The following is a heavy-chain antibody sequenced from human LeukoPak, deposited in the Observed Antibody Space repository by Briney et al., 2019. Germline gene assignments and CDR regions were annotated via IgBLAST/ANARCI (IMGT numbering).Heavy chain of an antibody. V-gene: IGHV3-30-3*01. J-gene: IGHJ4*02. Sequence: GGSLRLSCAASGFTFSSYAMHWVRQAPGKGLEWVAVISYDGSNKYYADSVKGRFTISRDNSKNTLYLQMNSLRAEDTAVYYCAKDPLFYYYDSSGHHNYFDYWGQGTLVTVSS. CDR2: ISYDGSNK. CDR3: AKDPLFYYYDSSGHHNYFDY. CDR1: GFTFSSYA. D-gene: IGHD3-22*01.